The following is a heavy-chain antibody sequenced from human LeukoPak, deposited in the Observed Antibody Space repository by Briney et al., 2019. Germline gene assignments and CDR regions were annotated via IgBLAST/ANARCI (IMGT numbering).Heavy chain of an antibody. CDR3: AKDLGVGATPEYFQH. V-gene: IGHV3-23*01. CDR2: ISGSGGST. CDR1: GFTFSSYA. Sequence: GGSLRLSCAASGFTFSSYAMSWVRQAPGKGLEWVPAISGSGGSTYYADSVKGRFTISRDNSKNTLYLQMNSLRAEDTAVYYCAKDLGVGATPEYFQHWGQGTLVTVSS. D-gene: IGHD1-26*01. J-gene: IGHJ1*01.